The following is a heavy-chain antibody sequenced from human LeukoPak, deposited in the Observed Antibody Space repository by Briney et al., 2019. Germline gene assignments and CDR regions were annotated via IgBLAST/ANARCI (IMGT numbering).Heavy chain of an antibody. Sequence: PGGSLRLSCAVSGFTVSGDYMSWVRQAPGKGLEWVSAISGSGGSTYYADSVKGRFTISRDNSKNTLYLQMNSLRAEDTAVYYCAKGRNWNYVLPIDYWGQGTLVTVSS. V-gene: IGHV3-23*01. J-gene: IGHJ4*02. CDR2: ISGSGGST. CDR1: GFTVSGDY. D-gene: IGHD1-7*01. CDR3: AKGRNWNYVLPIDY.